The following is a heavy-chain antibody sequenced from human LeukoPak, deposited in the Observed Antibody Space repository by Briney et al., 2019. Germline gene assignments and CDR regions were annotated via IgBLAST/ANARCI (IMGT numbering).Heavy chain of an antibody. CDR1: GGSISSSSYY. Sequence: SSETLSLTCTVSGGSISSSSYYWGWIRQPPGKGLEWIGSIYYSGSTYYNPSLKSRVTISVDTSKNQFSLKLSSVTAADTAVYYCARTSLLWFGGWSWFDPWGRGTLVTVSS. J-gene: IGHJ5*02. V-gene: IGHV4-39*01. D-gene: IGHD3-10*01. CDR3: ARTSLLWFGGWSWFDP. CDR2: IYYSGST.